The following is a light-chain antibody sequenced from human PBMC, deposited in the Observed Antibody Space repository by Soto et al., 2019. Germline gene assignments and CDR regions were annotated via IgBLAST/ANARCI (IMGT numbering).Light chain of an antibody. CDR1: QSVSSN. V-gene: IGKV3-15*01. CDR3: LQRTNWPIT. Sequence: EIVMTQSPATLSVSPGERATLSCRASQSVSSNLAWYQQKPGQAPRLLIYGASTRATGIPARFSGSGSGTEFTLTISSLQSEDFAVYFCLQRTNWPITFGQGTRLEIK. J-gene: IGKJ5*01. CDR2: GAS.